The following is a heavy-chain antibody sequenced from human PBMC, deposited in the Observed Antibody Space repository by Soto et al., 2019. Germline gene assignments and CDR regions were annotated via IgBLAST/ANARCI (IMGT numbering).Heavy chain of an antibody. J-gene: IGHJ6*02. Sequence: GGSLRLSCAASGFTFSSYDMHWVRQATGKGLEWVSAIGTAGDTYYPGSVKGRFTISRENAKNSLYLQMNSLRAEDTAVYYCARDGKGGTVAANYYYGMDVWGQGTTVTVSS. V-gene: IGHV3-13*01. CDR2: IGTAGDT. CDR3: ARDGKGGTVAANYYYGMDV. D-gene: IGHD6-19*01. CDR1: GFTFSSYD.